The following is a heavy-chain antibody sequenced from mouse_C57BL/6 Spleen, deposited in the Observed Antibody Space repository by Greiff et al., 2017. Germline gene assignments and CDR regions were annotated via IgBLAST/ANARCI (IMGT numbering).Heavy chain of an antibody. CDR3: ARNYYDYDGFDY. Sequence: QVHVKQPGTELVKPGASVKLSCKASGYTFTSYWMHWVKQRPGQGLEWIGNINPSNGGTNYNEKFKSKATLTVDKSSSTAYMQLSSLTSEDSAVYYCARNYYDYDGFDYWGQGTTLTVSS. J-gene: IGHJ2*01. D-gene: IGHD2-4*01. CDR2: INPSNGGT. CDR1: GYTFTSYW. V-gene: IGHV1-53*01.